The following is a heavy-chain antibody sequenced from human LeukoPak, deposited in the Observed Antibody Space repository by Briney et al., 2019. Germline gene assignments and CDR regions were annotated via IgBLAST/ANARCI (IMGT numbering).Heavy chain of an antibody. V-gene: IGHV3-74*01. CDR2: INSDGSST. CDR1: GFTFSSYW. J-gene: IGHJ4*02. D-gene: IGHD6-25*01. Sequence: GGSLRLSCAASGFTFSSYWMHWVHQAPGKGLVWVSRINSDGSSTSYADSVKGRFTISRDNAKNSLYLQMNSLRAEDTAVYYCARDLNEAAIDYWGQGTLVTVSS. CDR3: ARDLNEAAIDY.